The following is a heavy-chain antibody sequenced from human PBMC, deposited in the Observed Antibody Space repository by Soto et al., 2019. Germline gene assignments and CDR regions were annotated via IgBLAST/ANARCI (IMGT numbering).Heavy chain of an antibody. Sequence: QVQLQESGPGLVKPSETLSLTCTVSGGSISSDFWSWIRQPPGKGLEWIGYIFYTGSTNYNPSLKSRVNISVDTSKNQFSLEVRSVIAADTAVYYCARGSDFIYYYAMDVWGQGTTVTVSS. V-gene: IGHV4-59*01. CDR3: ARGSDFIYYYAMDV. CDR1: GGSISSDF. D-gene: IGHD5-12*01. CDR2: IFYTGST. J-gene: IGHJ6*02.